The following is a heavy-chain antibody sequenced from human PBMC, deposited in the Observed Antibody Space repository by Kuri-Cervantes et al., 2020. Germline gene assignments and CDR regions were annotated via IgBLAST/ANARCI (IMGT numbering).Heavy chain of an antibody. Sequence: SETLFLTCAVYGGSFSGYYWSWIRQPPGKGLEWIGEINHSGSTNYNPSLKSRVTISVDTSKNQFSLKLSSVTAADTAVYYCARARMVRGVIVYYYGMDVWGQGTTVTVSS. V-gene: IGHV4-34*01. J-gene: IGHJ6*02. CDR1: GGSFSGYY. D-gene: IGHD3-10*01. CDR3: ARARMVRGVIVYYYGMDV. CDR2: INHSGST.